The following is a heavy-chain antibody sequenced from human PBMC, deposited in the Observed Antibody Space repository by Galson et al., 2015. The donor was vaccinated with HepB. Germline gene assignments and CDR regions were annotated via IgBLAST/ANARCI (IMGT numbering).Heavy chain of an antibody. CDR1: GYTFTSYA. CDR3: ARGIVVVVAANWFDP. Sequence: SVKVSCKASGYTFTSYAMNWVRQAPGQGLEWMGWINTNTGNPTYAQGFTGRFVFSLDTSVSTAYLQISSLKAEDTAVYYCARGIVVVVAANWFDPWGQGTLVTVSS. CDR2: INTNTGNP. J-gene: IGHJ5*02. D-gene: IGHD2-15*01. V-gene: IGHV7-4-1*02.